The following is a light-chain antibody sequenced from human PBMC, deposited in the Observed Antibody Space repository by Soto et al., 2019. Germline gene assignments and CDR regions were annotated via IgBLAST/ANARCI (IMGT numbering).Light chain of an antibody. V-gene: IGKV3-15*01. J-gene: IGKJ1*01. CDR3: QQYNNWPPRT. CDR2: GAS. CDR1: QSVSSN. Sequence: EIVMTQSPATLSVSPGERATLSCRASQSVSSNLAWYQQKPGQAPRLLIYGASTGATGIPARFSGSGSGTEFTLTISSLQSEDFAVYYCQQYNNWPPRTFGQGTKVDIK.